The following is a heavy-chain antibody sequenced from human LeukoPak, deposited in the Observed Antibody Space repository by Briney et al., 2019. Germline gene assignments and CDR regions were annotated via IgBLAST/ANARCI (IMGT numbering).Heavy chain of an antibody. V-gene: IGHV4-31*03. CDR3: ASSGTFGGVVVLPH. J-gene: IGHJ1*01. CDR1: GGSISSGGYY. Sequence: SETLSLTCTVSGGSISSGGYYWSWIRQHPGKGLEWIGYIYYSGSTYYNPSLKSRVTISVDTSKNQFSLKLSSVTAADTAVYYCASSGTFGGVVVLPHWGQGTLVTVSS. CDR2: IYYSGST. D-gene: IGHD3-16*02.